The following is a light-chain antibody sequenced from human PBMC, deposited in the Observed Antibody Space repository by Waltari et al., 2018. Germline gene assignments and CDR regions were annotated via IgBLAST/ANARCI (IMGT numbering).Light chain of an antibody. CDR3: QQYNTDSWT. CDR1: KSVRTY. Sequence: DIQMTQSPSTLSASVGDRVTITCRASKSVRTYLAWYQQKPGKAPKLLIYKASTLETGVPARFSGSGSETEFTLTIARLQPDDFGTYYCQQYNTDSWTFSQGTEVDIK. V-gene: IGKV1-5*03. J-gene: IGKJ1*01. CDR2: KAS.